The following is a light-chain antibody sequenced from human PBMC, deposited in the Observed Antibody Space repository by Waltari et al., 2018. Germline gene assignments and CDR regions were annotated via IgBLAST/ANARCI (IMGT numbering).Light chain of an antibody. J-gene: IGKJ1*01. V-gene: IGKV1-5*01. CDR3: QQYVSRST. CDR1: QSVYTK. CDR2: DAS. Sequence: DIQMTQSPSTLSASVGDRVIISCRPSQSVYTKLAWYQQKPGKAPKVLIYDASSLEGGVPSRFSGSGSETEFTLTINSLQPEDFATYYCQQYVSRSTFGQGTKVEIK.